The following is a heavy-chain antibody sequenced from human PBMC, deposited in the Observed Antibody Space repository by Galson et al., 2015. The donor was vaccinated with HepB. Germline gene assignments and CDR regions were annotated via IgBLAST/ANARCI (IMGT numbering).Heavy chain of an antibody. Sequence: SLRLSCAASGFTFSSYAMHWVRQAPGKGLEWVAVISYDGSNKYYADSVKGRFTISRDNSKNTLYLQMNSLRAEDTAVYYCARDMYYDFWSGYYTVNYYYYGMDVWGQGTTVTVSS. CDR1: GFTFSSYA. D-gene: IGHD3-3*01. CDR2: ISYDGSNK. J-gene: IGHJ6*02. CDR3: ARDMYYDFWSGYYTVNYYYYGMDV. V-gene: IGHV3-30-3*01.